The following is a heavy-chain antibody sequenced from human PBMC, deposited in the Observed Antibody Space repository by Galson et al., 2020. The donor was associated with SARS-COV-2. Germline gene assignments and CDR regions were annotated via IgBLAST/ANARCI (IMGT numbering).Heavy chain of an antibody. V-gene: IGHV3-33*01. CDR2: IWYDGSNK. CDR3: ARDQHNENYGIDV. Sequence: GGSLRLSCAASGFTFSSYGMHWVRQAPGKGLEWVAVIWYDGSNKYYADSVKGRFTISRDNSKNTLYLQMNSLRAEDTAVYYCARDQHNENYGIDVWGQGTTVTVSS. D-gene: IGHD1-1*01. J-gene: IGHJ6*02. CDR1: GFTFSSYG.